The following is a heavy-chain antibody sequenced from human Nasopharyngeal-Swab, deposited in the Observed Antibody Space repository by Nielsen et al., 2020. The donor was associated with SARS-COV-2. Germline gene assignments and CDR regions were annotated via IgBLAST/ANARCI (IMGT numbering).Heavy chain of an antibody. J-gene: IGHJ4*02. Sequence: WIRQLPGKGLVWVSRINSGGSSTSYADSVKGRFTISRDSAKNTLYLQMNSLRAEDTAVYYCARDEITMIAAFDYWGQGTLVTVSS. D-gene: IGHD3-22*01. V-gene: IGHV3-74*01. CDR3: ARDEITMIAAFDY. CDR2: INSGGSST.